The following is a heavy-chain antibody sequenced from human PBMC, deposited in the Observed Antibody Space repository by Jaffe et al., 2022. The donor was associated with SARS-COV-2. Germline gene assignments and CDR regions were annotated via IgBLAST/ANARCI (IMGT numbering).Heavy chain of an antibody. CDR3: GHRLGSMDYSGLDV. J-gene: IGHJ6*02. CDR1: GFSLSTGGVG. Sequence: QITLKASGPTLVKPTQTLTLTCTFSGFSLSTGGVGVTWIRQPPGKALEWLGVIYWNGDKRYSPSLRSRLTITKDTSKNQVVLTLTNMDPVDTGRYYCGHRLGSMDYSGLDVWGPGTTVTVSS. V-gene: IGHV2-5*01. CDR2: IYWNGDK. D-gene: IGHD3-10*01.